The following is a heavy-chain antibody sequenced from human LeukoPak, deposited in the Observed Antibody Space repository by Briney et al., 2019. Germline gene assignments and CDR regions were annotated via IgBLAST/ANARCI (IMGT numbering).Heavy chain of an antibody. CDR3: ARDLRGYSSVGE. D-gene: IGHD3-16*01. CDR2: IYYSGST. V-gene: IGHV4-39*02. Sequence: KTSETLSLICSVSGDSIISSSYYWGWIRQPPGKGLEWIGSIYYSGSTYYNPSLKSRVTISVDTSKNQFSLKLSSVTAADTAVYYCARDLRGYSSVGEWGQGTLVTVSS. J-gene: IGHJ4*02. CDR1: GDSIISSSYY.